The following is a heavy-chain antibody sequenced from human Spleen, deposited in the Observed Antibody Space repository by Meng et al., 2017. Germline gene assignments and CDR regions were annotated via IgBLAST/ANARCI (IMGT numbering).Heavy chain of an antibody. J-gene: IGHJ4*02. V-gene: IGHV3-30*04. D-gene: IGHD3-10*01. Sequence: GESLKISCAASGFTFSSYAMHWVRQAPGKGLEWVAVISYDGSNKYYADSVKGRFTISRDNSKNTLYLQMNSLRAEDTAVYYCARGGAWTMVRGVHDYWGQGTMVTVSS. CDR1: GFTFSSYA. CDR2: ISYDGSNK. CDR3: ARGGAWTMVRGVHDY.